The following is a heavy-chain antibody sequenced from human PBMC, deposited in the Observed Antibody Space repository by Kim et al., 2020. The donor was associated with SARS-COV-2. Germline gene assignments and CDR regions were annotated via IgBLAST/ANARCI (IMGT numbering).Heavy chain of an antibody. Sequence: GGSLRLSCAASGFTFSSYAMHWVRQAPGKGLEYVSAISSNGGSTYYANSVKGRFTISRDNSKNTLYLQMGSLRAEDMAVYYCARGRTTVVITEYFQHWGQGTLVTVSS. V-gene: IGHV3-64*01. CDR3: ARGRTTVVITEYFQH. CDR2: ISSNGGST. CDR1: GFTFSSYA. D-gene: IGHD4-17*01. J-gene: IGHJ1*01.